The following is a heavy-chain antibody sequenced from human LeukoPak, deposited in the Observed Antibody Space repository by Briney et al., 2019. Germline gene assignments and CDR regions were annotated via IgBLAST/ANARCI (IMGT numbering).Heavy chain of an antibody. CDR3: ARGRLFQLMTTVVTNFDY. CDR1: GGSISSYY. CDR2: IYYGGST. J-gene: IGHJ4*02. Sequence: SETLSLTCTVSGGSISSYYWSWIRQPPGKGLEWIGYIYYGGSTNYNPSLKSRVTISVDTSKNQFSLKLSSVTAADTAVYYCARGRLFQLMTTVVTNFDYWGQGTLVTVSS. D-gene: IGHD4-23*01. V-gene: IGHV4-59*01.